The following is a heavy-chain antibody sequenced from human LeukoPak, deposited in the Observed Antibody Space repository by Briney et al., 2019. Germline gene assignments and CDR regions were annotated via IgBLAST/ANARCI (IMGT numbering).Heavy chain of an antibody. CDR2: IYYSGTT. CDR1: GGSISTNS. V-gene: IGHV4-59*01. CDR3: ARGAYDSSGHYYYFDY. D-gene: IGHD3-22*01. Sequence: SETLSLTCTVSGGSISTNSWIWIRQPPGKGLEWIGYIYYSGTTNYNPSLKSRVTISVDTSKNQFSLKLSSVTAADTAIYYCARGAYDSSGHYYYFDYWGQEPWSPSPQ. J-gene: IGHJ4*01.